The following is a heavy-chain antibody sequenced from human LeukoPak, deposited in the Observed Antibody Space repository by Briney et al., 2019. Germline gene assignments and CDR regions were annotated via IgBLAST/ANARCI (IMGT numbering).Heavy chain of an antibody. CDR2: IVVGSGNT. Sequence: VASVKVSCKASGSTFTSSAMQWVRQARGQRLEWIGWIVVGSGNTNYAQKFQERVTITRDMSTSTAYMELSSLRSGDTAVYYCAADRYDSSGYYHFDYWGQGTLVTVSS. CDR1: GSTFTSSA. J-gene: IGHJ4*02. CDR3: AADRYDSSGYYHFDY. D-gene: IGHD3-22*01. V-gene: IGHV1-58*02.